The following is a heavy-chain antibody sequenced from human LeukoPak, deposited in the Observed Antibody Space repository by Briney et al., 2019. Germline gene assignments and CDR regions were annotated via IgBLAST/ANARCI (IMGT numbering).Heavy chain of an antibody. J-gene: IGHJ2*01. CDR2: IYYTGTT. CDR3: ARDSIRVQTGTTP. D-gene: IGHD1-1*01. CDR1: GGSMTISNFY. Sequence: SETLSLTCTVSGGSMTISNFYWAWIRQPPGKGLEWIGSIYYTGTTYYNPSLKNRVNFSVDTSKNQFSLRLSSVTAADTAVYYCARDSIRVQTGTTPWGRGTLVTVSS. V-gene: IGHV4-39*07.